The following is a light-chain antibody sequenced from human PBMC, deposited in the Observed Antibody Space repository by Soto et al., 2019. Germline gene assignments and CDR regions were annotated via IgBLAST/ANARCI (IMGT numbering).Light chain of an antibody. J-gene: IGLJ2*01. CDR1: NSNIGAAYD. Sequence: QSVLTQPPSVSGALGQNVTISCTGTNSNIGAAYDIHWYQRRPGSAPKLLIYINSIRPSGVPDRFSGSESPTSASLVIAGLQVEDEADYYCQSYDSDRNAVIFGGGTKLTVL. CDR2: INS. CDR3: QSYDSDRNAVI. V-gene: IGLV1-40*01.